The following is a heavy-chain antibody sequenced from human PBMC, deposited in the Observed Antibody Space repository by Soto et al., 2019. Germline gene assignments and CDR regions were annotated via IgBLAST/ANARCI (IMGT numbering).Heavy chain of an antibody. Sequence: GSLRLSCAASGFTFSQYGMHWVRQAPGKGLEWLAFILYDGSTEYYADSVKGRFTISRDNSRDTLELQMSTLRVEDTAVYYCARAPRIFAVVASSFLESWGQGTLVTVSS. CDR1: GFTFSQYG. CDR3: ARAPRIFAVVASSFLES. J-gene: IGHJ4*02. CDR2: ILYDGSTE. D-gene: IGHD3-3*02. V-gene: IGHV3-30*02.